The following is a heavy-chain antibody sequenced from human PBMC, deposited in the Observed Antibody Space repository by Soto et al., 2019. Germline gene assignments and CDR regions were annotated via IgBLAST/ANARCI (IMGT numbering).Heavy chain of an antibody. J-gene: IGHJ6*03. CDR3: ARAHCGPADIHPWLDYYYYYMDV. D-gene: IGHD2-2*01. V-gene: IGHV1-8*01. CDR2: MNPNSGNT. CDR1: GYTFTSYD. Sequence: QVQLVQSGAEVKKPGASVKVSCKASGYTFTSYDINWVRQATGQGLEWMGWMNPNSGNTGYAQKFQGRGTMTRNTSISTAYMELSSLRSEDTAVYYCARAHCGPADIHPWLDYYYYYMDVWGKGTTVTVSS.